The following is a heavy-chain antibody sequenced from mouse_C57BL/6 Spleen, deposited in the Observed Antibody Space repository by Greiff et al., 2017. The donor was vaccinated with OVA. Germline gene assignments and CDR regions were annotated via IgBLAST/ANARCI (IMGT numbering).Heavy chain of an antibody. Sequence: EVKLMESGEGLVKPGGSLKLSCAASGFTFSSYAMSWVRQTPEKRLEWVAYISSGGDYIYYADTVKGRFTISRDNARNTLYLQMSSLKSEDTAMYYCTRDLYYGLFDYWGQGTTLTVSS. V-gene: IGHV5-9-1*02. CDR1: GFTFSSYA. CDR2: ISSGGDYI. D-gene: IGHD1-2*01. J-gene: IGHJ2*01. CDR3: TRDLYYGLFDY.